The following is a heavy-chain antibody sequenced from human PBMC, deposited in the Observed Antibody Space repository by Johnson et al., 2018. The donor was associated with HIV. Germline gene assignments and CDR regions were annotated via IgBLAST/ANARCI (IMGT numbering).Heavy chain of an antibody. Sequence: VQLVESGGGLVQPGGSLRLSCAASGFTFSKSWMHWVRQAPGKGLVWVSGIYRGGSTYYADSVKGRFTISRDNSKNTLYLQMNSLKAEDTAVYYCARESSAGEYSYGIIWGQGTMVTVSS. CDR1: GFTFSKSW. CDR2: IYRGGST. V-gene: IGHV3-66*02. D-gene: IGHD5-18*01. CDR3: ARESSAGEYSYGII. J-gene: IGHJ3*02.